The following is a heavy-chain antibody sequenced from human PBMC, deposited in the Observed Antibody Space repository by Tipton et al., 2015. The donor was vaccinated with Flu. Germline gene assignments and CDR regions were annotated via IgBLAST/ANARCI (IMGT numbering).Heavy chain of an antibody. CDR2: IRSDETTE. CDR1: GFTFRTNG. V-gene: IGHV3-33*01. CDR3: ARDRTGEQWLDP. Sequence: SLRLSCAASGFTFRTNGMHWVRQAPGKGLEWVAHIRSDETTEYADSVKGRFTISRDNSKNMLYLQMNSLRVDDTAVYFCARDRTGEQWLDPWGQGTLVTVSS. J-gene: IGHJ5*02. D-gene: IGHD1-1*01.